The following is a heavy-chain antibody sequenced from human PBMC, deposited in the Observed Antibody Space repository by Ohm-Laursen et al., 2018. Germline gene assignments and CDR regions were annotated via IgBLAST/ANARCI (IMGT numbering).Heavy chain of an antibody. CDR1: GFTFSSYN. Sequence: SLRLSCSASGFTFSSYNMHWVRQATGKGLEWVSAIGTAGDTYYPGSVKGRFTISRENAKNSLYLQMNSLKAGDTAVYYCARDVSGREQFDYWGQGTLVIVSP. CDR2: IGTAGDT. CDR3: ARDVSGREQFDY. V-gene: IGHV3-13*01. D-gene: IGHD3-10*01. J-gene: IGHJ4*02.